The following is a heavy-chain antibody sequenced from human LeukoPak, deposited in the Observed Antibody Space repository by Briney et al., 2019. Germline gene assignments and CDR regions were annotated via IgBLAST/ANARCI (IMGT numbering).Heavy chain of an antibody. CDR1: GFTFSSYG. V-gene: IGHV4-34*01. D-gene: IGHD5-12*01. CDR3: ARAPSGYSGYGG. CDR2: INHSGST. Sequence: GSLRLSCAASGFTFSSYGMSWIRQPPGKGLEWIGEINHSGSTNYNPSLKSRVTISVDTSKNQFSLKLSSVTAADTAVYYCARAPSGYSGYGGWGQGTLVTVSS. J-gene: IGHJ4*02.